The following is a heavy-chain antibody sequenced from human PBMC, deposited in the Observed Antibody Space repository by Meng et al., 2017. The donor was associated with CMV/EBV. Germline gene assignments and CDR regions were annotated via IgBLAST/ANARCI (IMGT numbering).Heavy chain of an antibody. D-gene: IGHD3-10*01. CDR1: GYSISSGYY. CDR3: AIEYYYGSGSQFDY. CDR2: IYHSGST. Sequence: GSLRLSCTVSGYSISSGYYWGWIWQPPGKGLEWIGSIYHSGSTYYNPSLKSRVTISVDTSKNQFSLKLSSVTAADTAVYYCAIEYYYGSGSQFDYWGQGTLVTVSS. J-gene: IGHJ4*02. V-gene: IGHV4-38-2*02.